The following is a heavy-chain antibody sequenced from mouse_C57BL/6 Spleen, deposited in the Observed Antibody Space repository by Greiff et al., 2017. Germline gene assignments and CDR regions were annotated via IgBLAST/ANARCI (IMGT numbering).Heavy chain of an antibody. V-gene: IGHV5-4*01. CDR1: GFTFSSYA. J-gene: IGHJ3*01. CDR3: ARGLRGFAY. CDR2: ISDGGSYT. Sequence: DVHLVESGGGLVKPGGSLKLSCAASGFTFSSYAMSWVRQTPEKRLEWVATISDGGSYTYYPDNVKGRFTISRDNAKNNLYLQMSHLKSEDTAMYYCARGLRGFAYWGQGTLVTVSA. D-gene: IGHD1-1*01.